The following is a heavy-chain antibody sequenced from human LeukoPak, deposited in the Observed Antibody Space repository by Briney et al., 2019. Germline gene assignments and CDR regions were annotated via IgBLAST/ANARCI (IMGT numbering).Heavy chain of an antibody. Sequence: ASVKVTCTHSVSTPTALSMYSLRQAPGKGLEWMGGFDPEDGETIYAQKFQGRVTMTEDTSTDTAYMELSSLRSEDTAVYYCATVSSSAYWGQGTLVTVSS. J-gene: IGHJ4*02. V-gene: IGHV1-24*01. CDR3: ATVSSSAY. CDR1: VSTPTALS. CDR2: FDPEDGET. D-gene: IGHD6-13*01.